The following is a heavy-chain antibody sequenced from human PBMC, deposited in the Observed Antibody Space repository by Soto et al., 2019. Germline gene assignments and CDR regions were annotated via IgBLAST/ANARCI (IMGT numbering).Heavy chain of an antibody. J-gene: IGHJ6*02. Sequence: QVQLVQSGAEVKKPGASVKVSCKASGYTFTSYDINWVRQATGQGLEWMGWMNPNSGNTGYAQKFQGRVTMTRNTSISTDYMELSSLRSEDTAVYYCARWRYCISTSCYRHGMDVWGQGTTVTVSS. CDR2: MNPNSGNT. CDR3: ARWRYCISTSCYRHGMDV. V-gene: IGHV1-8*01. CDR1: GYTFTSYD. D-gene: IGHD2-2*01.